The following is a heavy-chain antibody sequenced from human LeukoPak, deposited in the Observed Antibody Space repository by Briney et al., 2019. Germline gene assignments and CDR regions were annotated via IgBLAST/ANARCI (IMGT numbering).Heavy chain of an antibody. D-gene: IGHD3-9*01. CDR3: ARVISYYDILTGYYWGYYFDY. J-gene: IGHJ4*02. CDR1: GYTFTGYY. V-gene: IGHV1-2*06. CDR2: INPNSGGT. Sequence: GASVKVSCKASGYTFTGYYMHWVRQAPGQGLEWMGRINPNSGGTNYAQKLQGRVTMTRDTSISTAYMELSRLRSDDTAVYYCARVISYYDILTGYYWGYYFDYWGQGTLVTVSS.